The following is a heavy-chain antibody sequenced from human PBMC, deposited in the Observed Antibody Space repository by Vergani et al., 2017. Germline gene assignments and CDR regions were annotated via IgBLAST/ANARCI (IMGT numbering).Heavy chain of an antibody. V-gene: IGHV4-34*01. CDR1: GGSFSGYY. CDR2: INHSGST. Sequence: QVQLQQWGAGLLTPSETLSLTCAVYGGSFSGYYWSWIRQPPGKGLEWIGEINHSGSTNYNPSLKSRVTISVDTSKNQFSLRLSSVTAADTAVYYCAGLTIAAAGHSYYYYMDVWGKGP. J-gene: IGHJ6*03. D-gene: IGHD6-13*01. CDR3: AGLTIAAAGHSYYYYMDV.